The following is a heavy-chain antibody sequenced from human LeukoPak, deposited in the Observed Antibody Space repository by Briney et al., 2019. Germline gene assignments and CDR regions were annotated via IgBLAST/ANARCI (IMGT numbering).Heavy chain of an antibody. CDR3: ARDFVPGGAFDI. CDR2: ISSGSSYI. D-gene: IGHD2-8*01. J-gene: IGHJ3*02. CDR1: GFTFSSYS. V-gene: IGHV3-21*01. Sequence: GGSLRLSCAASGFTFSSYSMNWVRQAPGKGLEWVSSISSGSSYIYYADSVKGRFTISRDNAKNSLYLQMNSLRAEDTAVYYCARDFVPGGAFDIWGQGTMVTVSS.